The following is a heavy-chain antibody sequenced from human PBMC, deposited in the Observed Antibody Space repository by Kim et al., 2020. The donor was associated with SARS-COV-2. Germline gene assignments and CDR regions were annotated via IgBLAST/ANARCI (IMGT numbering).Heavy chain of an antibody. V-gene: IGHV3-15*01. CDR3: TTYQCSGGTCYMFDI. J-gene: IGHJ4*02. D-gene: IGHD2-15*01. Sequence: APVKDRFTISRDDSENTLFLQMNSLKTEDTALYYCTTYQCSGGTCYMFDIWGQGTLVTVSS.